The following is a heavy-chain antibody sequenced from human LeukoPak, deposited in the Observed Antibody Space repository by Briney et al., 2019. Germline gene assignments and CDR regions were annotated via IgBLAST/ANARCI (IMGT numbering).Heavy chain of an antibody. CDR2: ISSSGSTI. D-gene: IGHD2-2*01. CDR3: AKGSDNVVKPTAAYGLLDY. Sequence: PGGSLRLSCAASGFTFSDYYMSWIRQAPGKGLEWVSYISSSGSTIYYADSVKGRFTISRDNSKNRLYLQMNSLRAEDTAVYYCAKGSDNVVKPTAAYGLLDYWGQGTLVTVSS. V-gene: IGHV3-11*01. J-gene: IGHJ4*02. CDR1: GFTFSDYY.